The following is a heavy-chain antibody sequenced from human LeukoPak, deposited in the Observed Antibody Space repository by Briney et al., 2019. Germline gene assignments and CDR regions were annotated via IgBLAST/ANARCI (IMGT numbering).Heavy chain of an antibody. CDR1: GGSISTYY. J-gene: IGHJ2*01. Sequence: SETLSLTCTVSGGSISTYYWSWIRQPPGKGLDWIGDIYYSGSTNYNPSLKSRVTISVDTSKNQFSLKLSSVTAADTAVYYCARDPQYYYDSSGYWYFDLWGRGTLVTVSS. CDR2: IYYSGST. V-gene: IGHV4-59*12. CDR3: ARDPQYYYDSSGYWYFDL. D-gene: IGHD3-22*01.